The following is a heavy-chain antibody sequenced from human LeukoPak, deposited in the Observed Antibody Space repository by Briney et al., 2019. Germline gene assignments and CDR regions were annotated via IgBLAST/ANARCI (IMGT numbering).Heavy chain of an antibody. D-gene: IGHD3-3*01. CDR2: ISGSGGST. J-gene: IGHJ4*02. CDR1: GFTFSSYA. V-gene: IGHV3-23*01. Sequence: GGSLRLSCAASGFTFSSYAMSWVRQAPGKGLEWVSAISGSGGSTCYADSVKGRFTISRDNSKNTLYLQMNSLRAEDTAVYYCAKSFGVVIILYYFDYWGQGTLVTVSS. CDR3: AKSFGVVIILYYFDY.